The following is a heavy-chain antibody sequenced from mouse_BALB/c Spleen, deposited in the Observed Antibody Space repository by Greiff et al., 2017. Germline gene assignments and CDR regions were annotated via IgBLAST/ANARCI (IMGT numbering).Heavy chain of an antibody. J-gene: IGHJ4*01. CDR3: ARDDYDVTMDY. D-gene: IGHD2-4*01. CDR2: ILPGSGST. V-gene: IGHV1-9*01. Sequence: QVQLQQSGAELMKPGASVKISCKATGYTFSSYWIEWVKQRPGHGLEWIGEILPGSGSTNYNEKFKGKATFTADTSSNTAYMQLSSLTSEDSAVYYCARDDYDVTMDYWGQGTSVTVSS. CDR1: GYTFSSYW.